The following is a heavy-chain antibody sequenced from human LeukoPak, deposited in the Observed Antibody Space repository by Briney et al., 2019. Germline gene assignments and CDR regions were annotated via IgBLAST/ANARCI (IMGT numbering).Heavy chain of an antibody. CDR1: GGSFSGYY. CDR3: ARIHPPNDY. J-gene: IGHJ4*02. Sequence: SETLSLTCAVYGGSFSGYYWSWIRQPPGKGLEWIGEINHSGSTNYNPSLKSRVTISVDTSKNQFSLKLSSVTAADTAAYYCARIHPPNDYWGQGTLVTVSS. V-gene: IGHV4-34*01. CDR2: INHSGST. D-gene: IGHD5-18*01.